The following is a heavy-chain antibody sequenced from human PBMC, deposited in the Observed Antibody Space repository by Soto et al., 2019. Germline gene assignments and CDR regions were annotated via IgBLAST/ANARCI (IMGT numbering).Heavy chain of an antibody. J-gene: IGHJ6*02. V-gene: IGHV3-13*01. CDR2: IGTAGDT. CDR3: ARDLAGDSANYYYYGMDV. CDR1: GFTFSSYD. Sequence: GGSLRLSCAASGFTFSSYDMHWVRQATGKGLEWVSAIGTAGDTYYPGSVKGRFTISRENAKNSLYLQMNSLRAEDTAVYYCARDLAGDSANYYYYGMDVWGQGTTVTVSS. D-gene: IGHD3-3*02.